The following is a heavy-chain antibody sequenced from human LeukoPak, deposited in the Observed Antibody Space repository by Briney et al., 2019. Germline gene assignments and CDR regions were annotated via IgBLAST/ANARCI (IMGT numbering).Heavy chain of an antibody. CDR2: IIPIFGTA. Sequence: GSSVKVSCKASGGTFSSYAISWVRQAPGQGLEWMGGIIPIFGTANYAQKFQGRVTITADESTSTAYMELRSLRSDDTAVYYCARVSLDCSSTSCSLYFDYWGQGTLVTVSS. J-gene: IGHJ4*02. V-gene: IGHV1-69*01. CDR1: GGTFSSYA. D-gene: IGHD2-2*01. CDR3: ARVSLDCSSTSCSLYFDY.